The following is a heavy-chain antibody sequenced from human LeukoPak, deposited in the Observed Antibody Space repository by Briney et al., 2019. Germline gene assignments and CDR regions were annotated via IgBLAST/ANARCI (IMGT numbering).Heavy chain of an antibody. CDR3: ARGWQINSSGGFVDP. CDR1: GYTFTDYY. V-gene: IGHV1-2*02. J-gene: IGHJ5*02. Sequence: VASVKVSCKASGYTFTDYYVHWIRQAPGQGLEWTGLINSNTGGTYVAQKFQGRVTMTRDTSIITAYMELSRLTSDDTTVYYCARGWQINSSGGFVDPWGQGTLVTVSS. CDR2: INSNTGGT. D-gene: IGHD6-6*01.